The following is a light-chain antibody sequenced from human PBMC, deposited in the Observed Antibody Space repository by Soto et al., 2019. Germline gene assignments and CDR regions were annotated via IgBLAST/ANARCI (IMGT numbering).Light chain of an antibody. CDR3: QRYYNWSWT. CDR1: QSVSSN. J-gene: IGKJ1*01. CDR2: GAS. Sequence: EIVMTQSPATLSVSPGERATLSCRASQSVSSNLAWYQKKPGQAPRLLIYGASTRATGIPARFSGSGSGTEFTLTISSLQSEDFAVYYCQRYYNWSWTFGQGTKVDIK. V-gene: IGKV3-15*01.